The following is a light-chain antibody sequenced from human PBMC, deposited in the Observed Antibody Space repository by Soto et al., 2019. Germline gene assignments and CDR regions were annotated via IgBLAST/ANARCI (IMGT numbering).Light chain of an antibody. CDR3: ASYTTSSTYV. V-gene: IGLV2-14*01. Sequence: QSVLTQPASVSGSPGQSIAISCTGTSSDVGGYSYVSWYQQQPGKAPKLVISDVSNRPSGVSDRFSGSKSSNTASLTISGLQTEDEADYYCASYTTSSTYVFGTG. CDR1: SSDVGGYSY. CDR2: DVS. J-gene: IGLJ1*01.